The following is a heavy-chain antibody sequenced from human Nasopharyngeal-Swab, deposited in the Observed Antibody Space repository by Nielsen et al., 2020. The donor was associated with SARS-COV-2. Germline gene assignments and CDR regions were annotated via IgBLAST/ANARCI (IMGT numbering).Heavy chain of an antibody. J-gene: IGHJ3*02. V-gene: IGHV3-9*01. Sequence: GGSLRLSCAASGFTFDDYAMHWVRQAPGKGLEWVSGISWNSGSIGYADSVKGRSTISRDNAKNSLYLQMNSPRAEDTALYYCAKESVYGDYVHGAFDIWGQGTMVTVSS. CDR3: AKESVYGDYVHGAFDI. CDR1: GFTFDDYA. CDR2: ISWNSGSI. D-gene: IGHD4-17*01.